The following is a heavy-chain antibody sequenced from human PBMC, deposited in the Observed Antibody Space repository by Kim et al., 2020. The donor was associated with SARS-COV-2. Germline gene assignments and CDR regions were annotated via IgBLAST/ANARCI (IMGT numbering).Heavy chain of an antibody. D-gene: IGHD1-7*01. CDR3: VRVRGGTTQSADV. V-gene: IGHV6-1*01. J-gene: IGHJ6*02. Sequence: YAVSVKSRISINPDTSKNQFSLQLTSVTPEDTAVYYCVRVRGGTTQSADVWGQGTTVTVSS.